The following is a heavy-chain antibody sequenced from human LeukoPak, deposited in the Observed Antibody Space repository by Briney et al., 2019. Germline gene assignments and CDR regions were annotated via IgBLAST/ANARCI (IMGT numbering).Heavy chain of an antibody. CDR3: ARLLGMATIFDD. V-gene: IGHV3-7*04. J-gene: IGHJ3*01. D-gene: IGHD5-24*01. CDR2: IRPDGSDK. CDR1: GLTFSSNW. Sequence: PGGSLRLSCAASGLTFSSNWMSWVRQAPGQGLEWVANIRPDGSDKYYVDSVKGRFTISRDNAKNSLYLQMNSLRAEDTAVYYCARLLGMATIFDDWGQGTMVTVSS.